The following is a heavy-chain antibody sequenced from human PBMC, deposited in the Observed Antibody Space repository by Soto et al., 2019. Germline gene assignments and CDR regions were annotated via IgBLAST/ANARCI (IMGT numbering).Heavy chain of an antibody. CDR3: AKDLVRGVDYYYGMDV. J-gene: IGHJ6*02. V-gene: IGHV3-30*18. D-gene: IGHD3-10*01. CDR1: GFTFSSYG. CDR2: ISYRGGDK. Sequence: QVHLVESGGGVVQPGRSLRLSCAASGFTFSSYGMHWVRQAPGKGLEWVALISYRGGDKYYADSVNGRFTISRDNSKNTLYLQMNSLRAEDTAVYYCAKDLVRGVDYYYGMDVWGQGTTVTVSS.